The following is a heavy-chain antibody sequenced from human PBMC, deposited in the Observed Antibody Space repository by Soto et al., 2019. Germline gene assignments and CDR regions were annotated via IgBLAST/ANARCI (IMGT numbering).Heavy chain of an antibody. CDR1: GGSIRSYY. CDR3: ARLGTPVAPFDY. CDR2: IYYSGST. Sequence: QVQLQESGPGLVEPSETLSLTCTVSGGSIRSYYWSWIRQPPGKGLEWIGNIYYSGSTNYNPSLKSGVTLSVDTSKNQFSLKLSSVPAADTAVYYCARLGTPVAPFDYWGQGTLVTVSS. J-gene: IGHJ4*02. D-gene: IGHD1-1*01. V-gene: IGHV4-59*08.